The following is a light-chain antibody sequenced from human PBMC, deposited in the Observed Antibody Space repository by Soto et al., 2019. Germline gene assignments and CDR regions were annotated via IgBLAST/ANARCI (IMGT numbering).Light chain of an antibody. CDR1: QSVGSN. J-gene: IGKJ1*01. CDR2: GAS. V-gene: IGKV3-20*01. Sequence: EIVDTHSLATLCVFPGERATLSWRASQSVGSNLAGYQQKPGQAPRILIYGASTRATGSPARFSGSGSGTDFTLTISRLEPEDFAVYYCQQYGSSPGTFGQGTKVDIK. CDR3: QQYGSSPGT.